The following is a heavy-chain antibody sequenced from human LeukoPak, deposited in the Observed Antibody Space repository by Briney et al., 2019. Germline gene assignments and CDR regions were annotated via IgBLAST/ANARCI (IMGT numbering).Heavy chain of an antibody. Sequence: ASVKVSCKASGYTFTTYSMHWVRQAPGQRLEWMGWISAGNGNTKYSQKFQGRIIITRDTSASTAYMELSSLRSEDTAVYYCARRSCGSCTCYSNALDIWGQGTTVTVSS. CDR1: GYTFTTYS. CDR2: ISAGNGNT. V-gene: IGHV1-3*01. D-gene: IGHD2-15*01. J-gene: IGHJ3*02. CDR3: ARRSCGSCTCYSNALDI.